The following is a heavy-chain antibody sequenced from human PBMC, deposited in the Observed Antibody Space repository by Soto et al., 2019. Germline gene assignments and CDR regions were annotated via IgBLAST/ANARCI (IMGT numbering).Heavy chain of an antibody. CDR3: AQGGIGAVPAALSAYDDYTQYRFDS. D-gene: IGHD4-4*01. Sequence: QVQLAQSGAEVRSPGSSVKVSCRASGGSFSDSAFSWLRQAPGQGLEWVGGIIPMFAATKYAQAFQGRVKITADASTSSVYLALSFLTSDDSAVYFGAQGGIGAVPAALSAYDDYTQYRFDSWGQGTLVPVS. CDR2: IIPMFAAT. V-gene: IGHV1-69*01. J-gene: IGHJ4*02. CDR1: GGSFSDSA.